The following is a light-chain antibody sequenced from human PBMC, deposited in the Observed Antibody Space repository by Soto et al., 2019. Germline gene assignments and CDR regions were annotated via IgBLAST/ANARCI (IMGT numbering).Light chain of an antibody. Sequence: ETVMTQSPATLSVSPGERASLSCRASQSVSSNLAWYQQKPGRAPRILIFGASSRTTGFPARFSGSGSGTEFNLTISSLQSEDFGVYYCQQYNNWPRATFGGGTKVDIK. V-gene: IGKV3-15*01. CDR3: QQYNNWPRAT. J-gene: IGKJ4*01. CDR2: GAS. CDR1: QSVSSN.